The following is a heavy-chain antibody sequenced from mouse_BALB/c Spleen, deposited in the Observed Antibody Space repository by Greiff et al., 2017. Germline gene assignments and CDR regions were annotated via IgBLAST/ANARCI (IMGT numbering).Heavy chain of an antibody. J-gene: IGHJ2*01. V-gene: IGHV14-3*02. CDR2: IDPANGNT. Sequence: VQLQQSGAELVKPGASVKLSCTASGFNIKDTYMHWVKQRPEQGLEWIGRIDPANGNTKYDPKFQGKATITADTSSNTAYLQLSSLTSEDTAVYYCASSIYDGYYFDYWGQGTTLTVSS. CDR3: ASSIYDGYYFDY. CDR1: GFNIKDTY. D-gene: IGHD2-3*01.